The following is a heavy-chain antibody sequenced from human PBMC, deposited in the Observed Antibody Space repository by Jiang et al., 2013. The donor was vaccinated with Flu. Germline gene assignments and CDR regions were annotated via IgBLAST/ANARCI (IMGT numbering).Heavy chain of an antibody. Sequence: VQLVESGAEVKKPGASVKVSCKASGYTFTGYYMHWVRQAPGQGLEWMGWINPNSGGTNYAQKFQGRVTMTRDTSISTAYMELSRLRSDDTAVYYCARGTDRAMIVVVSLDYWGQGTLVTVSS. CDR2: INPNSGGT. V-gene: IGHV1-2*02. J-gene: IGHJ4*02. CDR3: ARGTDRAMIVVVSLDY. CDR1: GYTFTGYY. D-gene: IGHD3-22*01.